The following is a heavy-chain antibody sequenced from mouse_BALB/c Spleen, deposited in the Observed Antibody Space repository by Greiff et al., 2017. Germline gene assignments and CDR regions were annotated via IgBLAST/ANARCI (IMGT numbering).Heavy chain of an antibody. CDR1: GFAFSSYD. Sequence: EVKVVESGGGLVKPGGSLKLSCAASGFAFSSYDMSWVRQTPEKRLEWVAYISSGGGSTYYPDTVKGRFTISRDNDKNTLYLQMSSLKSEDTAMYYCARRGTTVVATDYWGQGTSGTVSS. V-gene: IGHV5-12-1*01. J-gene: IGHJ4*01. CDR3: ARRGTTVVATDY. CDR2: ISSGGGST. D-gene: IGHD1-1*01.